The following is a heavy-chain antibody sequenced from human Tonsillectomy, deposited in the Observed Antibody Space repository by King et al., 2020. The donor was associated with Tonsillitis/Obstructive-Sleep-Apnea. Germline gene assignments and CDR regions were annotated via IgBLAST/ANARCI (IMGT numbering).Heavy chain of an antibody. Sequence: QLQESGPGLVKPSETLSLTCTVSGGSISSYYWNWIRQPPGKGLEWIGYIYYSGSTNYNPSLKSRVTISLDTSKNQFSLKLRSVTAADTAVYYCARVYYYDSIFFDYWGQGTLVTVSS. CDR3: ARVYYYDSIFFDY. D-gene: IGHD3-22*01. J-gene: IGHJ4*02. CDR2: IYYSGST. V-gene: IGHV4-59*01. CDR1: GGSISSYY.